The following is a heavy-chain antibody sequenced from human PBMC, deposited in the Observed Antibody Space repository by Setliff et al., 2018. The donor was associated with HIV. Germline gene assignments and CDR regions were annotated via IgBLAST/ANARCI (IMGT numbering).Heavy chain of an antibody. Sequence: SETLSLTCAVSGDSVSGYYWSWIRQSAGRGMEWIGRVHSSATSNYNPSLKGRVAMSVDTAKNQFSLKLTSVSAADTAVYFCARDRIEVIAETPHDVFDIWGRGTMVTVSS. V-gene: IGHV4-4*07. D-gene: IGHD6-13*01. J-gene: IGHJ3*02. CDR2: VHSSATS. CDR1: GDSVSGYY. CDR3: ARDRIEVIAETPHDVFDI.